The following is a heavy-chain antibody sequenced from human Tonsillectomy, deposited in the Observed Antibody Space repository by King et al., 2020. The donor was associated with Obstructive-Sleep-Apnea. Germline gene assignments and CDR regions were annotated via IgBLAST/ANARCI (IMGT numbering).Heavy chain of an antibody. CDR1: GGSISSYY. CDR2: LYYSGNT. CDR3: ARGGTTSGSYYGMDV. Sequence: QLQESGPGLVKPSETLSLTCTVSGGSISSYYWSWIRQPPGKGLEWIGYLYYSGNTNYNPSLQSRVTISVDTSKNQFSLKLSSVTAADTAVYYCARGGTTSGSYYGMDVWGQGTTVTVSS. J-gene: IGHJ6*02. D-gene: IGHD2/OR15-2a*01. V-gene: IGHV4-59*01.